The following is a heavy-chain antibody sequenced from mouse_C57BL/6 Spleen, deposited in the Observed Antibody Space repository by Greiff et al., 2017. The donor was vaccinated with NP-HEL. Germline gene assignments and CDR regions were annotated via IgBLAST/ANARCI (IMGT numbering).Heavy chain of an antibody. V-gene: IGHV1-82*01. Sequence: VKLQQSGPELVKPGASVKISCKASGYAFSSSWMNWVKQRPGKGLEWIGRIYPGDGDTNYNGKFKGKATLTADKSSSPAYMQLSSLTSEDSAVYFRASNYGQYYFDYWGQGTTLTVSS. CDR3: ASNYGQYYFDY. CDR2: IYPGDGDT. CDR1: GYAFSSSW. J-gene: IGHJ2*01. D-gene: IGHD1-1*02.